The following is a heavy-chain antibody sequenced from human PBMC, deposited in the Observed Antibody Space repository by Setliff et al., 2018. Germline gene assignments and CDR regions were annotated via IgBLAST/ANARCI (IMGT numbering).Heavy chain of an antibody. D-gene: IGHD2-2*01. J-gene: IGHJ4*02. CDR1: GDSISSISYY. Sequence: PSETLSLTCTVPGDSISSISYYWGWIRQPPGKGLEWIGTMYDSGKTYYNPSLKSRVTISVDTSKNQFSLRVRSVTAADTAVYYCATCRYQVPYDYWGQGKLVTVSS. CDR3: ATCRYQVPYDY. CDR2: MYDSGKT. V-gene: IGHV4-39*01.